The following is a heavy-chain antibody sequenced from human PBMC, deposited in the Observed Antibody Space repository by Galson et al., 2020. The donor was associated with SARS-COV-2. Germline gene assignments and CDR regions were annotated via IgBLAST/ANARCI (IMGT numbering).Heavy chain of an antibody. V-gene: IGHV4-4*07. J-gene: IGHJ3*02. CDR3: ARDEFRYSSSWPGI. CDR1: GGPIRGYY. CDR2: LYSSGST. D-gene: IGHD6-13*01. Sequence: SETLSLTCTVSGGPIRGYYWSWIRQPAGKGLEWIGRLYSSGSTVYNPSLKSRVTMSVDTSKNQFSLEVSSVTAADTAVFYCARDEFRYSSSWPGIWGQGTMVTVSS.